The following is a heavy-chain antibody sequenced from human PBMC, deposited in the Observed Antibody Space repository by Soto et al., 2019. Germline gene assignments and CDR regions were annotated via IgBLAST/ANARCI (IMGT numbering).Heavy chain of an antibody. J-gene: IGHJ5*02. CDR1: GVTFSSYA. V-gene: IGHV1-69*06. CDR2: IIPIFGTA. D-gene: IGHD3-9*01. CDR3: ARPRNYDILTGPPYNWFDP. Sequence: ASVKVSCKASGVTFSSYAISWVRQAPGQGLEWMGGIIPIFGTANYAQKFQGRVTITADKSTSTAYMELSSLRSEDTAVYYCARPRNYDILTGPPYNWFDPWGQGTLVTVSS.